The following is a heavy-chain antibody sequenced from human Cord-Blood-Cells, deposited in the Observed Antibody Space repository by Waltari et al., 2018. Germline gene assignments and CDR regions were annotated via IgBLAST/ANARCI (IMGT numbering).Heavy chain of an antibody. CDR2: SVPAGDT. Sequence: EVQLVESGGGLVQPGGSLRLSCAASGFTFSSYDMHWVHQAKGKRLVWVPASVPAGDTYYPGSVKGRFTIARENAKNSLYLQMNSLRAGDTAVYYCARSRDVDLWGRGTLVTVSS. CDR1: GFTFSSYD. D-gene: IGHD3-10*01. CDR3: ARSRDVDL. J-gene: IGHJ2*01. V-gene: IGHV3-13*01.